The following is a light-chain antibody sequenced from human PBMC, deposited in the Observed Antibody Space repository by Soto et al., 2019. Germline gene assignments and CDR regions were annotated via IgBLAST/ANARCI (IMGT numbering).Light chain of an antibody. J-gene: IGLJ2*01. Sequence: QSALTQPASVSGSPGQSITVSCTGTSSDVGAYTYVSWYQHHPGKAPKLVIYDVTHRPSGVSSRFSGSKSGNTASLTISGLQAEDEADYYCSSYTTSSTLVFGGGTKLTVL. V-gene: IGLV2-14*03. CDR1: SSDVGAYTY. CDR3: SSYTTSSTLV. CDR2: DVT.